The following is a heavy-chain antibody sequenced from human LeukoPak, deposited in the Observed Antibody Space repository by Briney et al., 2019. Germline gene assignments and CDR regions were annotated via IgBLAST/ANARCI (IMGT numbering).Heavy chain of an antibody. V-gene: IGHV1-69*01. CDR1: GGTFSSYA. D-gene: IGHD5-18*01. J-gene: IGHJ6*03. Sequence: SVKVSCKASGGTFSSYAISWVRQAPGQGLEWMGGIIPIFGTANYAQKLQGRVTITADESTSTAYMELSSLRSEDTAVYHCARDVTDSLPWYYYMDVWGKGTTVTVSS. CDR3: ARDVTDSLPWYYYMDV. CDR2: IIPIFGTA.